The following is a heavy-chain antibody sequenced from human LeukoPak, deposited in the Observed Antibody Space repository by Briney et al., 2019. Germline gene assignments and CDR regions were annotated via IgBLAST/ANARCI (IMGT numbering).Heavy chain of an antibody. CDR2: IYYSGST. V-gene: IGHV4-59*01. J-gene: IGHJ5*02. CDR3: ARDTSWNWFDP. CDR1: GXSISSYY. D-gene: IGHD6-6*01. Sequence: SETLSLTCTVSGXSISSYYWNWIRQPPGKGLEWIGYIYYSGSTNYNPSLKSRVTISVDTSKNQFSLKLSSVTAADTAVYYCARDTSWNWFDPWGQGTLVTVSS.